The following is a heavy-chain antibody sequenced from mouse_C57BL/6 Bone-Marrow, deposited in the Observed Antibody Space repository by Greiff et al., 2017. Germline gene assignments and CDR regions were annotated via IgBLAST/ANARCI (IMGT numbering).Heavy chain of an antibody. CDR3: ARYSSFITTVVRYFDG. V-gene: IGHV14-3*01. CDR2: IDPANGNT. CDR1: GFNIKNTY. Sequence: EVQLQQSVAELVRPGASVKLSCTASGFNIKNTYMHWVKQRPEQGLEWIGRIDPANGNTTYAPKFQGKATITADTYSNTAYLQLSSLTSEDTAIYYCARYSSFITTVVRYFDGWGTGTTVTVSS. J-gene: IGHJ1*03. D-gene: IGHD1-1*01.